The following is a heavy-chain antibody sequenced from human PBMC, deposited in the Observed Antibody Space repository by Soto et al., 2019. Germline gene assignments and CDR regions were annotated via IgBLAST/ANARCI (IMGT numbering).Heavy chain of an antibody. Sequence: QVQLQESGPGLVKPSETLSLTCTVSGGSVSSGSYYWSWIRQPPGKGLEWIGYIYYSGSTNYNPSLKGRVTISVDTSKNQFSLKLSSVTAADTAVYYCARGAVRYFDWLGWFDPWGQGTLVTVSS. CDR1: GGSVSSGSYY. CDR3: ARGAVRYFDWLGWFDP. V-gene: IGHV4-61*01. J-gene: IGHJ5*02. D-gene: IGHD3-9*01. CDR2: IYYSGST.